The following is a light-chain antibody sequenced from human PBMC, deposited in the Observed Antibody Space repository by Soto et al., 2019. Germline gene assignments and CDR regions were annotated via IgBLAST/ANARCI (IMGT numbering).Light chain of an antibody. CDR1: SSDIGGYDH. V-gene: IGLV2-8*01. CDR3: SSFAGPVWV. CDR2: EVT. Sequence: QSALTQTPSASGSPGQSVTISCTGTSSDIGGYDHVSWYQQHPGKAPKVMIYEVTKRPSGVSDRFSGSKAGNTASLTVFGLQAEDEADYYCSSFAGPVWVFGGGTKLTVL. J-gene: IGLJ3*02.